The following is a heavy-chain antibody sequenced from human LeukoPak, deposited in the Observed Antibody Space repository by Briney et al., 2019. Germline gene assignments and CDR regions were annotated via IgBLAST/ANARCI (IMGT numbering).Heavy chain of an antibody. V-gene: IGHV4-59*01. D-gene: IGHD3-10*01. CDR1: GVSISSNY. Sequence: PSETLSLTCTVSGVSISSNYWSWIRQPPGKGLEWIGNIYDNGYSASTNYNPSLKSRVTISVDTSKNQFSLNLNSVTAADTAIYYCASGDRVANFDFWGQGTLVTVSS. J-gene: IGHJ4*02. CDR3: ASGDRVANFDF. CDR2: IYDNGYSAST.